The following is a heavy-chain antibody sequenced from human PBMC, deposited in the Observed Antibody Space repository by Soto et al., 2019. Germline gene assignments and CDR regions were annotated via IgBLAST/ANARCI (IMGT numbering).Heavy chain of an antibody. Sequence: GASVKVSCKASGYTFTSYYMPWVRQAPGQGLEWMGIIIPIFGTGNYAQKFQGRVTITADESTSTAYLDLSGLRPEDTAVYYCARPVEMATISRSYLFYWGQGTLVTVSS. CDR2: IIPIFGTG. CDR1: GYTFTSYY. J-gene: IGHJ4*02. V-gene: IGHV1-69*13. CDR3: ARPVEMATISRSYLFY. D-gene: IGHD5-12*01.